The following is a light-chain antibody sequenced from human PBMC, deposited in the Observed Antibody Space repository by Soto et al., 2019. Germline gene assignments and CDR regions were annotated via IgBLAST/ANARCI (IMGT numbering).Light chain of an antibody. V-gene: IGKV3-15*01. Sequence: DILMTQSPATLSLSPGGRATLSCRASQSVSSNLAWYQQKPGQAPRLLIQRASTRATGIPARFSGSGSGTEFTLTISSLQSEDFGVYYCQQFGSSIPHTFGQGTKLEIK. CDR2: RAS. CDR1: QSVSSN. J-gene: IGKJ2*01. CDR3: QQFGSSIPHT.